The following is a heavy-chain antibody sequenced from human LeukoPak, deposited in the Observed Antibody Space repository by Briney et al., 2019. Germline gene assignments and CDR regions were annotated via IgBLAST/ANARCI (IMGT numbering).Heavy chain of an antibody. CDR3: AKSGPPPRYYYDSSGYYFDY. J-gene: IGHJ4*02. Sequence: GSLRLSCTASGFTFSSYVMHWVRQAPGKGLEWVAIISYDGSKTYYADSVKGRFTISRDNSKNTLYLQMNSLRAEDTAVYYCAKSGPPPRYYYDSSGYYFDYWGQGTLVTVSS. CDR2: ISYDGSKT. V-gene: IGHV3-30*18. CDR1: GFTFSSYV. D-gene: IGHD3-22*01.